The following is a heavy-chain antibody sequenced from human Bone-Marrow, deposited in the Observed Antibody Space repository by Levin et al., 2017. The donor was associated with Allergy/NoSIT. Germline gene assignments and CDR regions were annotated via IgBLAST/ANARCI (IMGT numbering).Heavy chain of an antibody. CDR2: IYYSGST. CDR1: GGSISSYY. D-gene: IGHD2-15*01. J-gene: IGHJ6*03. Sequence: SETLSLTCTVSGGSISSYYWSWIRQPPGKGLEWIGYIYYSGSTNYNPSLKSRVTISVDTSKNQFSLKLSSVTAADTAVYYCARANPPARYCSGGSCYSGYYYYYYIDVWGKGTTVTVSS. V-gene: IGHV4-59*01. CDR3: ARANPPARYCSGGSCYSGYYYYYYIDV.